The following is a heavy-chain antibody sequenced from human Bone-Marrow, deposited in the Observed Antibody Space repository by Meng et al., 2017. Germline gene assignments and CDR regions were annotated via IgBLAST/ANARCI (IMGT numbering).Heavy chain of an antibody. J-gene: IGHJ1*01. Sequence: ASVKVSCKASGYTFTSYGISWVRQAPGQGLEWMGWINPNSGGTNYAQKFQGRVTMTRDTSISTAYMELSRLRSDDTAVYYCARAFFALVEVISYFQHWGQGTLVTVSS. V-gene: IGHV1-2*02. CDR3: ARAFFALVEVISYFQH. CDR2: INPNSGGT. CDR1: GYTFTSYG. D-gene: IGHD6-13*01.